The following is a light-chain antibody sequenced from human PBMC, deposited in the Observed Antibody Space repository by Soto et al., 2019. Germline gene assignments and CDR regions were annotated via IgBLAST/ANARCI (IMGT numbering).Light chain of an antibody. Sequence: VVMTQSPATLSVSPGETVTLSCRASQSVRSDLAWYQQRPGQAPRLLIYDASNRATGIPARFSGSGSGTDFTLTISSLEPEDFAVYYCQQRSDWPSTFGGGTKVQIK. CDR2: DAS. J-gene: IGKJ4*01. CDR1: QSVRSD. CDR3: QQRSDWPST. V-gene: IGKV3-11*01.